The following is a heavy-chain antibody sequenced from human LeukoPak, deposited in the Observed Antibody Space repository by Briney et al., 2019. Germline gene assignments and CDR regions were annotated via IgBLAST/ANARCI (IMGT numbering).Heavy chain of an antibody. J-gene: IGHJ3*02. CDR3: ARIQPRVVLNDDGFDI. V-gene: IGHV1-69*06. CDR1: GGTVSSYA. Sequence: ASVKVSCKASGGTVSSYAVSWVRQAPGQGFEWMGGIIPMFGTAHYAQKFQGRVTITADKFTSTAYMELSSLRFEDTAVYYCARIQPRVVLNDDGFDIWGQGTMVTVSS. D-gene: IGHD3-3*01. CDR2: IIPMFGTA.